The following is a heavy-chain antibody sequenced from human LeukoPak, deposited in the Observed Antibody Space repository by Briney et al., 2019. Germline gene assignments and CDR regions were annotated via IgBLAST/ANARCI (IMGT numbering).Heavy chain of an antibody. D-gene: IGHD3-3*01. CDR1: GGSISSYY. V-gene: IGHV4-4*07. Sequence: PSETLSLTCTVSGGSISSYYWSWIRQPAGKGLEWIGRIYTSGSTNYNPSLKSRVTMSVDTSKNQFSLKLSSVTAADTAVYYCARDFPFPYDFWSGLPAFDIWGQGTMVTVSS. CDR3: ARDFPFPYDFWSGLPAFDI. CDR2: IYTSGST. J-gene: IGHJ3*02.